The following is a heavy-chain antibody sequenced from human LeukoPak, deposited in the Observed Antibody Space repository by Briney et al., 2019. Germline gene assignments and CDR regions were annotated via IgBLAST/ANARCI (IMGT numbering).Heavy chain of an antibody. Sequence: GGSLRLSCAASGFTFSSYPMTWVRQAPGKGLEWVSFIGSSGDDTFYAGSVKGRFTISRDNSKNTLYLQMNSLRVEDTAVYYCAKVRGGVIAVTFFDYWGQGTLVTVSS. CDR3: AKVRGGVIAVTFFDY. D-gene: IGHD6-19*01. CDR1: GFTFSSYP. V-gene: IGHV3-23*01. J-gene: IGHJ4*02. CDR2: IGSSGDDT.